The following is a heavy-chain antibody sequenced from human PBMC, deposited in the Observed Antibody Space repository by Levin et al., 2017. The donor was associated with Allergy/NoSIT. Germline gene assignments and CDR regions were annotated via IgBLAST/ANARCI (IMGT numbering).Heavy chain of an antibody. D-gene: IGHD6-19*01. CDR3: ATQFQW. V-gene: IGHV3-15*01. CDR1: GFSLSNAW. CDR2: ITSRTDGAAT. J-gene: IGHJ4*02. Sequence: GESLKISCAASGFSLSNAWMNWVRQAPGKGLEWVGRITSRTDGAATDYAAPVRGRFTISRDDSTNTLYLEMNSLKVEDTAVYFCATQFQWWGQGTLVTVSS.